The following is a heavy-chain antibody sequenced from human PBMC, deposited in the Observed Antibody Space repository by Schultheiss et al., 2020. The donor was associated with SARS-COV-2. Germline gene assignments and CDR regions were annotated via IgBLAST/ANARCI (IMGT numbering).Heavy chain of an antibody. CDR1: GFTLNNFG. CDR2: IWYDGSNK. Sequence: GGSLRLSCVASGFTLNNFGMHWVRQAPGKGLEWVAVIWYDGSNKYYADSVKGRFTISRDNAKNSLSLQMNSLRDEDTAVYYCAKPGGSWYVQYFDDWGQGTLVTVSS. D-gene: IGHD6-13*01. V-gene: IGHV3-33*06. CDR3: AKPGGSWYVQYFDD. J-gene: IGHJ4*02.